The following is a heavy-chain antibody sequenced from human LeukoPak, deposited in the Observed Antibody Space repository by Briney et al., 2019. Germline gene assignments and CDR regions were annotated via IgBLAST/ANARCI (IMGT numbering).Heavy chain of an antibody. CDR3: ARGRPTNLNGIY. CDR1: GYTFTSHH. CDR2: MNPESGNT. Sequence: ASVKVSCKAYGYTFTSHHINWVRQATGQGFEWMGWMNPESGNTDFAQKFQGRFTMTWDTSLSTAYMELSSLTSEDTAVYYCARGRPTNLNGIYWGQGTLVSVSS. V-gene: IGHV1-8*01. D-gene: IGHD1-1*01. J-gene: IGHJ4*02.